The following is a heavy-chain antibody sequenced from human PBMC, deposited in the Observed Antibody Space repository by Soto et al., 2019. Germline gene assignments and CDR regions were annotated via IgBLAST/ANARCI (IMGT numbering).Heavy chain of an antibody. Sequence: EGQLLESGGGLVQPGGSLRLSFSASGFNFGSYGMSLVRQAPGKGLEWVSGLTASGLNTYYTDSVKGRFTISRDYSRNTVYLRLSGLGVEDSAVFHCAKGLGNATEVWGQGTTVTVSS. V-gene: IGHV3-23*01. CDR2: LTASGLNT. CDR1: GFNFGSYG. CDR3: AKGLGNATEV. J-gene: IGHJ6*02. D-gene: IGHD2-15*01.